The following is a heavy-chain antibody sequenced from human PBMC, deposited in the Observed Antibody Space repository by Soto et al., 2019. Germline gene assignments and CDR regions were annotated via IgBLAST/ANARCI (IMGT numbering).Heavy chain of an antibody. Sequence: QVHLVQSGAEVKKPGSSVKVSCKASGGSFSIYSITWVRQAPGQGLEWMGGIIPMFGTANYAQGLQGRVTITAAKSTTTAYMELTSLRSEDTAVYYCARSYSFGGIIPPTFDYWGQGTLVTVSS. CDR2: IIPMFGTA. J-gene: IGHJ4*02. D-gene: IGHD3-16*02. CDR1: GGSFSIYS. CDR3: ARSYSFGGIIPPTFDY. V-gene: IGHV1-69*06.